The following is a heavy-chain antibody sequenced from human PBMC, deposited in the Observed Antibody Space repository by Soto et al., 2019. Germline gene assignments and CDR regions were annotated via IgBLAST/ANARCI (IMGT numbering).Heavy chain of an antibody. CDR2: IYWDDDR. V-gene: IGHV2-5*02. J-gene: IGHJ4*02. D-gene: IGHD5-12*01. Sequence: QITLKESGPMLVRPTQTLTLTCTFSGFSLSTSGVAVAWIRQPPGEAPEWLALIYWDDDRRYNSSLKSRLTNTRDTSKDQVVLTMTNMDPMDTATYFCAHSQRGPRDFWGPGILVTVSS. CDR1: GFSLSTSGVA. CDR3: AHSQRGPRDF.